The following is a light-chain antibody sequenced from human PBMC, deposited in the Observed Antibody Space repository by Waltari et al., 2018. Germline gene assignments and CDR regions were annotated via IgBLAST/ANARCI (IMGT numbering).Light chain of an antibody. V-gene: IGKV3-20*01. J-gene: IGKJ1*01. CDR2: GAS. Sequence: EIVLTQSPGTLALSLGERATLSCRASQSVGRALTWYQQKPGQAPRLLIYGASSRAPGIPDRFSGRGSGADFSLTISRLEPDDFAVYFCQHYLRLPVTFGQGTTVEI. CDR1: QSVGRA. CDR3: QHYLRLPVT.